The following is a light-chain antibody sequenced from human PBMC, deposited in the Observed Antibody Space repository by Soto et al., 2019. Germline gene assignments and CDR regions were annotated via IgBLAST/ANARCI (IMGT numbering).Light chain of an antibody. CDR1: QSVLYSSNNKNS. J-gene: IGKJ1*01. V-gene: IGKV4-1*01. CDR3: QQYYSTPTWT. Sequence: DIVMTQSPDSLAVSLGERDTINCKSSQSVLYSSNNKNSLAWYQQKPGQPPKLLIYCESTRESGVPDRFSGSGSCSDFTLTISSLQAEDVAVYYCQQYYSTPTWTFGQGTKVEIK. CDR2: CES.